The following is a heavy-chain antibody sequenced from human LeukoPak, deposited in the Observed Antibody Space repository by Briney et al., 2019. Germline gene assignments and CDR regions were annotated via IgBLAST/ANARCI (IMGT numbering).Heavy chain of an antibody. Sequence: HPGGSLRLSCAASAFTFRTYWMSWVRQAPGKGLEWVAMIKPDGSEKYYVDSVKGLFTISRDNAKNSLYLQMTSLRAEDTAVYYCTRDASGDTNSGPRMDVWGQGTTVTVSS. CDR2: IKPDGSEK. D-gene: IGHD1-26*01. CDR3: TRDASGDTNSGPRMDV. CDR1: AFTFRTYW. J-gene: IGHJ6*02. V-gene: IGHV3-7*05.